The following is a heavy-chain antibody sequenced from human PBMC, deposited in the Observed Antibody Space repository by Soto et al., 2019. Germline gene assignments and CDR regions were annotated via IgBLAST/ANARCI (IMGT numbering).Heavy chain of an antibody. CDR2: MNPNSGNT. CDR1: GYTFTSYD. V-gene: IGHV1-8*01. J-gene: IGHJ4*02. D-gene: IGHD3-9*01. Sequence: ASVKVSCKASGYTFTSYDINWVRQATGQGLEWMGWMNPNSGNTGYAQKYQGRVTMTRNTSISTAYMEMSSLRSEDTAVYYCARHETLRYFDWLPPFDYWGQGTLVTVSS. CDR3: ARHETLRYFDWLPPFDY.